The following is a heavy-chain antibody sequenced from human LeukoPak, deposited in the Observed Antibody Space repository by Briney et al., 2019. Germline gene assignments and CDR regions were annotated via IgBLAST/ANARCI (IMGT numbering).Heavy chain of an antibody. CDR3: ATAAAGTDWFDP. CDR2: FDPEDGET. V-gene: IGHV1-24*01. Sequence: ASVKVSCKVSGYTLTELSMHWVRQAPGEGLEWMGGFDPEDGETIYAQKFQGRVTMTEDTSTDTAYMELSSLRSEDTAVYYCATAAAGTDWFDPWGQGTLVTVSS. J-gene: IGHJ5*02. D-gene: IGHD6-13*01. CDR1: GYTLTELS.